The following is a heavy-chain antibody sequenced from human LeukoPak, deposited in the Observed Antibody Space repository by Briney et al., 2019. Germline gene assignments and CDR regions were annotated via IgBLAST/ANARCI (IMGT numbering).Heavy chain of an antibody. CDR3: AKGPSLKVVVPATSSYYMGV. J-gene: IGHJ6*03. CDR1: GFTFSSYG. V-gene: IGHV3-30*02. Sequence: GGSLRLSCAASGFTFSSYGMYWVRQAPGKGLEWVAFIRYDGSNKYYADSVKGRFTLSRDNSKNTLHLQMNSLRAEDTAVYYCAKGPSLKVVVPATSSYYMGVWGKGTTVTISS. CDR2: IRYDGSNK. D-gene: IGHD2-15*01.